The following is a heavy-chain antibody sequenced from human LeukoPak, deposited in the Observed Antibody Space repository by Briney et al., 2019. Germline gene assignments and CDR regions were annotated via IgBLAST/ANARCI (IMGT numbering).Heavy chain of an antibody. J-gene: IGHJ4*02. CDR3: ARKPIMNYAWYYFDY. CDR1: GGSVGSGTYY. CDR2: VYYSGSA. V-gene: IGHV4-39*07. D-gene: IGHD1-7*01. Sequence: PSETLSLTCTVSGGSVGSGTYYWSWIRQSPGKGLEWIGNVYYSGSAYYNPSLKSRVTMSVDTSKNQFSLKLSSVTAADTAVYYCARKPIMNYAWYYFDYWGQGTLVTVSS.